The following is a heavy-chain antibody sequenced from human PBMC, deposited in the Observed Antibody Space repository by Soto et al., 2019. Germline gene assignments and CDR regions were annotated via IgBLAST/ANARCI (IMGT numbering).Heavy chain of an antibody. Sequence: GGSLRLSCAASGFTFTSHGIIFFRHAALKGLEWVSGITGSSSSTYYADSVKGRFTISRDNSKNMVYLQMNSLRAEDTAVYYYGKDRDRLWFDPSGQGTLVTVSS. J-gene: IGHJ5*02. CDR2: ITGSSSST. CDR1: GFTFTSHG. CDR3: GKDRDRLWFDP. V-gene: IGHV3-23*01. D-gene: IGHD3-10*01.